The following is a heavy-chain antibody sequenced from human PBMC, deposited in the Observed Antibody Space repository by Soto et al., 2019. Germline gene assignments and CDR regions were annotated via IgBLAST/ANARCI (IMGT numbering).Heavy chain of an antibody. CDR2: ISYVGSNK. CDR3: ARDSVRDIVVVPAALYYYYGMDV. Sequence: QVQLVESGGGVVQPGRSLRLSCAASGFTFSSYAMHWVRQAPGKGLEWVAVISYVGSNKYYADSVKGRFTISRDNSKNTLYLQMNSLRAEDTAEYYCARDSVRDIVVVPAALYYYYGMDVWGEGTTFTVSS. J-gene: IGHJ6*04. V-gene: IGHV3-30-3*01. CDR1: GFTFSSYA. D-gene: IGHD2-2*01.